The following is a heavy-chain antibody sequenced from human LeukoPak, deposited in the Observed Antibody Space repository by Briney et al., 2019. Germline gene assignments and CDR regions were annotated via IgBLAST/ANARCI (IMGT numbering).Heavy chain of an antibody. CDR2: ISNDGGGT. J-gene: IGHJ5*02. V-gene: IGHV3-23*02. CDR3: AKGSSGYFADL. CDR1: GFTFSDYS. D-gene: IGHD3-22*01. Sequence: PGGSLRLSCVASGFTFSDYSLNWVRQAPGKGLEWVAAISNDGGGTMYGGFVEGRFTISRDNSKNTLFLQMNSLRAEDTALYYCAKGSSGYFADLWGQGTLVTVSS.